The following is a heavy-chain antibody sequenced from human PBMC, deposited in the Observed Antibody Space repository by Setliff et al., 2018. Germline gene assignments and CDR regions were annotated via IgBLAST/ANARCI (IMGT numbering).Heavy chain of an antibody. D-gene: IGHD5-12*01. CDR2: IYHGGNI. J-gene: IGHJ4*02. V-gene: IGHV4-38-2*01. CDR3: ARAPPPWLQSLGGDY. Sequence: SETLSLTCDVSSYSISRGYYWGWIRQAPGKGLEFIGSIYHGGNIVYNPSLESRVTISADTSKNQFSLTLTSVTAADTAVYYCARAPPPWLQSLGGDYWGQGTRVAV. CDR1: SYSISRGYY.